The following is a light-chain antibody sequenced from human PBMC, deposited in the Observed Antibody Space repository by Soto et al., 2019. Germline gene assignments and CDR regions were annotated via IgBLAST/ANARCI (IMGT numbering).Light chain of an antibody. Sequence: DIVMTQSPLSLRVTPGELASLSCRSSQSLLHSNGYNYLDWYLQKPGQSQQLLIYLGSNRASGVPDRFSGSGSGTDFTLKISRVEAEEVGVYYCMQALQTPRTVGQGTKVDIK. J-gene: IGKJ1*01. CDR1: QSLLHSNGYNY. CDR2: LGS. V-gene: IGKV2-28*01. CDR3: MQALQTPRT.